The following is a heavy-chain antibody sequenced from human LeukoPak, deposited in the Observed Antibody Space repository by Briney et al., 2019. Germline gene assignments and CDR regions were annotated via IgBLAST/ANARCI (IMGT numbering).Heavy chain of an antibody. CDR1: GYTFTSYA. CDR3: ARGGGYCSSASCYTGIIRGWFDP. J-gene: IGHJ5*02. CDR2: INAGNGNT. D-gene: IGHD2-2*02. Sequence: ASVKVSCKASGYTFTSYAMHWVRQAPGQRLEWMGRINAGNGNTKYSQKFQGRVTITRDTSASTAYMELRSLRSDDTAVYYCARGGGYCSSASCYTGIIRGWFDPWGQGTLVTVSS. V-gene: IGHV1-3*01.